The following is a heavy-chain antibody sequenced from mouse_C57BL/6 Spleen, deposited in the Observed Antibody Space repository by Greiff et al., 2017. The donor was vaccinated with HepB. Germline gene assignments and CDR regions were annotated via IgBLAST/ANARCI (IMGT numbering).Heavy chain of an antibody. D-gene: IGHD2-4*01. CDR2: INPSTGGT. CDR1: GYSFTGYY. CDR3: AREDYYDYDGYFDV. J-gene: IGHJ1*03. Sequence: VHVKQSGPELVKPGASVKISCKASGYSFTGYYMHWVKQSSEKSLEWIGEINPSTGGTSYNQKFKGKATLTVDKSSSTAYMQLKSLTSEDSAVYYCAREDYYDYDGYFDVWGTGTTVTVSS. V-gene: IGHV1-43*01.